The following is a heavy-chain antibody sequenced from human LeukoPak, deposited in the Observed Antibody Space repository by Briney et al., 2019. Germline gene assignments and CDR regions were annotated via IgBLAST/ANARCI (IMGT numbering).Heavy chain of an antibody. CDR2: ISSGGTYE. V-gene: IGHV3-30*01. Sequence: PGGSLRLSCAASGFTFSNYAMQWVRQAPGKGVEWVSLISSGGTYEYYAYSVKGRFTISSDNSKISLYLQLNSLRAEDTAVYYCARDSTYYYGSGNSGPHYLDNWGQGTLVTVSS. CDR1: GFTFSNYA. CDR3: ARDSTYYYGSGNSGPHYLDN. J-gene: IGHJ4*02. D-gene: IGHD3-10*01.